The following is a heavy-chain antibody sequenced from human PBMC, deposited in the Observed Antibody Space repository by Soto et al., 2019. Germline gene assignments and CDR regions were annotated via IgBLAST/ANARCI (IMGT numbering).Heavy chain of an antibody. Sequence: QVKLVQSGAEVKKPGASVKVSCKASGYTFTSYGITWVRQAPGQGLEWMGWISAYNGNTNYAQKLQGRVTMTTDTSTSTAYMELRSLRSDDTAVYYCARASSGWPEDEAFDIWGQGTMVTVSS. V-gene: IGHV1-18*01. D-gene: IGHD6-19*01. J-gene: IGHJ3*02. CDR2: ISAYNGNT. CDR1: GYTFTSYG. CDR3: ARASSGWPEDEAFDI.